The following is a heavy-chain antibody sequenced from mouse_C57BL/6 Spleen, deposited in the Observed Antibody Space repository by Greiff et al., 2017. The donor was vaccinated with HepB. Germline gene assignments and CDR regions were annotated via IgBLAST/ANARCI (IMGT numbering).Heavy chain of an antibody. CDR2: ISDGGSYT. CDR1: GFTFSSYA. V-gene: IGHV5-4*01. D-gene: IGHD2-4*01. CDR3: AREGLRYYFDY. Sequence: VVESGGGLVKPGGSLKLSCAASGFTFSSYAMSWVRQTPEKRLEWVATISDGGSYTYYPDNVKGRFTISRDNAKNNLYLQMSHLKSEDTAMYYCAREGLRYYFDYWGQGTTLTVSS. J-gene: IGHJ2*01.